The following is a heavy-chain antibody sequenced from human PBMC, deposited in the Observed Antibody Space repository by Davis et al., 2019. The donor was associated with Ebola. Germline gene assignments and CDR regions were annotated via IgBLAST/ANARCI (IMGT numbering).Heavy chain of an antibody. V-gene: IGHV4-61*05. J-gene: IGHJ4*02. Sequence: SETLSLTCTVSGGSISSSSYYWGWIRQPPGKGLEWIGYIYYSGSTNYNPSLKSRVTISVDTSKNQFSLKLSSVTAADTAVYYCARVGGYSYGLDYWGQGTLVTVSS. CDR3: ARVGGYSYGLDY. D-gene: IGHD5-18*01. CDR2: IYYSGST. CDR1: GGSISSSSYY.